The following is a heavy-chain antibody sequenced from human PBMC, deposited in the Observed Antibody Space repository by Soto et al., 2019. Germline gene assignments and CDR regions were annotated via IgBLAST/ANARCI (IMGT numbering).Heavy chain of an antibody. D-gene: IGHD3-3*01. CDR2: IYYSGST. CDR1: GGSISSGDYY. CDR3: ATLLLTILEADV. Sequence: PSETLSLTCTVSGGSISSGDYYWSWIRQPPGKGLEWTGYIYYSGSTYYNPSLKSRVTISVDTSKNQFSLKLSSVTAADTAVYYWATLLLTILEADVWGKGTLVTVSS. J-gene: IGHJ4*02. V-gene: IGHV4-30-4*01.